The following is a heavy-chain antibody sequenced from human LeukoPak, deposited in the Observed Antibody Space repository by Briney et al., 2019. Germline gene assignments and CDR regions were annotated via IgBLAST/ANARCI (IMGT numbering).Heavy chain of an antibody. D-gene: IGHD1-1*01. CDR2: ISSSSSYI. CDR3: ARVLGTTSEFDY. Sequence: GGSLRLSCAASGFTFSSYSMNWVRQAPGKGLEWVSSISSSSSYIYYADSVKGRFTISRDNAKNSLYLQMNSLRAEDTAVYYCARVLGTTSEFDYWGQGTLVTVSS. J-gene: IGHJ4*02. CDR1: GFTFSSYS. V-gene: IGHV3-21*01.